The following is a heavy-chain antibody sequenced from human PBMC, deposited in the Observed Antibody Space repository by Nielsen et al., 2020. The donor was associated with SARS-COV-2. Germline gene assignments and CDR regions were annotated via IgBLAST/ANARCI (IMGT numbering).Heavy chain of an antibody. D-gene: IGHD2-2*03. CDR3: ARAPLGIVVVPAAKAYGMDV. J-gene: IGHJ6*02. CDR2: LYYSGGT. CDR1: GDSISISNSY. V-gene: IGHV4-39*01. Sequence: SETLSLTCTVSGDSISISNSYWGWIRQPPGKGLEWLGSLYYSGGTYYNPSLKSRVTIPVDTSKNQFSLKLSSVTAADTAVYYCARAPLGIVVVPAAKAYGMDVWGQGTTVTVSS.